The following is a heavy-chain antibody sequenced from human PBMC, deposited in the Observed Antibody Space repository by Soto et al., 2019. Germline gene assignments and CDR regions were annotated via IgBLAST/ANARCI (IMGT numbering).Heavy chain of an antibody. D-gene: IGHD3-3*01. CDR2: TYYRSKWYN. CDR1: GDSVSSNSAA. J-gene: IGHJ6*02. CDR3: ARDSGGINDFWSGYYYYGMDV. Sequence: SQTLSLTCAISGDSVSSNSAAWNWIRQSPSRGLEWLGRTYYRSKWYNDYAVSVKSRITINPDTSKNQFSLQLNSVTPEDTAVYYCARDSGGINDFWSGYYYYGMDVWGQGTTVTVSS. V-gene: IGHV6-1*01.